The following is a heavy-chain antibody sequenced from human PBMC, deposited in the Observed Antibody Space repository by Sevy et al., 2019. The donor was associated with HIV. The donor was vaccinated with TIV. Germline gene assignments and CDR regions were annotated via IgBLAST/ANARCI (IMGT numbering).Heavy chain of an antibody. CDR2: LRPNSGET. CDR3: ARWGGESMDRFDV. J-gene: IGHJ3*01. D-gene: IGHD3-10*01. CDR1: EYPFTTYS. V-gene: IGHV1-8*01. Sequence: ASVKVSCKATEYPFTTYSIDWFRQVAGRGLEWLGWLRPNSGETAYAPSFQGRLTFTTDTSISTAYMELSSLTSDDTAIYYCARWGGESMDRFDVWGRGTMVTVSS.